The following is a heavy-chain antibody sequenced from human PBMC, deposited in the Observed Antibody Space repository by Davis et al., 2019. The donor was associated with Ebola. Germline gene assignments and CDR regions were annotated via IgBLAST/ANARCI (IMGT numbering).Heavy chain of an antibody. Sequence: PSETLSLTCTVSGGSFTTYYWSWIRQPPGKGLEWIGYIYSSGDIHLSPSLRSRAGIFRDTFKNRFSVALTSVTAADTAVYYCARVGAFQGVYWGQGILVSVSS. CDR3: ARVGAFQGVY. V-gene: IGHV4-4*08. CDR1: GGSFTTYY. J-gene: IGHJ4*02. CDR2: IYSSGDI. D-gene: IGHD2-15*01.